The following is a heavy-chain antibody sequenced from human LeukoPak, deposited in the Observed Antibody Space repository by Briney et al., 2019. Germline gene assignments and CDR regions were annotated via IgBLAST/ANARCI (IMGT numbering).Heavy chain of an antibody. Sequence: GGSLRLSCAASGFTFSSYAMSWVRQAPGKGLEWVSAISGSGGSTYYADSVKGRFTMSRDNSKNTLYLQMSGLRAEDTAVYYRAKDVEGQVSFDYWGQGTLVTVS. CDR3: AKDVEGQVSFDY. D-gene: IGHD5-24*01. V-gene: IGHV3-23*01. CDR1: GFTFSSYA. CDR2: ISGSGGST. J-gene: IGHJ4*02.